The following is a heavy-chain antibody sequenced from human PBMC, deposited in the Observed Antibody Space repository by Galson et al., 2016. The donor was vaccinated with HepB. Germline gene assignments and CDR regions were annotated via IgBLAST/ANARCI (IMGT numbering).Heavy chain of an antibody. CDR2: ISAYNGDT. J-gene: IGHJ4*02. V-gene: IGHV1-18*01. CDR3: ARDPNYDFWRGYYRVRRGLDY. CDR1: GYTFTSYG. Sequence: SVKVSCKASGYTFTSYGISWVRQAPGQGLEWMGWISAYNGDTNYSQKFQGRVTMTTDTSTSTAYMELRGLRGDDTAVFYCARDPNYDFWRGYYRVRRGLDYWGQGTLVTVSS. D-gene: IGHD3-3*01.